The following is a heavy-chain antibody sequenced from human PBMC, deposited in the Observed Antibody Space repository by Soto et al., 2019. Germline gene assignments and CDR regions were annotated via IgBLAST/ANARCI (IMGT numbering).Heavy chain of an antibody. D-gene: IGHD2-8*01. CDR3: AKRGYCTNGVCPSYYYYGMDV. CDR2: ISYDGSNK. V-gene: IGHV3-30*18. J-gene: IGHJ6*02. CDR1: GFTFSSYG. Sequence: GGSLRLSCAASGFTFSSYGMHWVRQAPGKGLEWVAVISYDGSNKYYADSVKGRFTISRDNSKNTLYLQMNSLRAEDTAVYYCAKRGYCTNGVCPSYYYYGMDVWGQGTTVTVSS.